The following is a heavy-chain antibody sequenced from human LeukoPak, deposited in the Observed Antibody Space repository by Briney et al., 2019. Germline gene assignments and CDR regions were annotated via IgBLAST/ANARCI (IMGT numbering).Heavy chain of an antibody. CDR1: GFTFSNYR. D-gene: IGHD3-22*01. J-gene: IGHJ4*02. CDR2: IIQDGSAK. V-gene: IGHV3-7*04. Sequence: GSLRLSCVASGFTFSNYRMSWVRQAPGKGLVLEANIIQDGSAKNYVDSVEGRFTISRDNAKNSLYLQMNSLRVADTAVYYCARVTSYYYNTSGDYYFDYWGQGTLVTVSS. CDR3: ARVTSYYYNTSGDYYFDY.